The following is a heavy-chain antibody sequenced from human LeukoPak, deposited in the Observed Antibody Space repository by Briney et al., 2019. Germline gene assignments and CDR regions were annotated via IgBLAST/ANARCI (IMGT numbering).Heavy chain of an antibody. CDR2: IYYSGST. Sequence: SETLSLTCTVSGGSISSYYWSWIRQPPGKGLEWIGYIYYSGSTNYNPSLKSRVTISVDTSKNQFSLKLSSVTAADMAVYYCARTKDDSSGYYQGYWFDPWGQGTLVTVSS. CDR1: GGSISSYY. V-gene: IGHV4-59*08. J-gene: IGHJ5*02. CDR3: ARTKDDSSGYYQGYWFDP. D-gene: IGHD3-22*01.